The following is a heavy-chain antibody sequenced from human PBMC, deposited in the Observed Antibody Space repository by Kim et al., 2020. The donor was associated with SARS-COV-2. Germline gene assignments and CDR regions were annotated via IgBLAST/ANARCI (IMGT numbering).Heavy chain of an antibody. CDR3: ATDPGPYYYGSGLSKG. CDR2: FDPEDGET. CDR1: GYTLTELS. J-gene: IGHJ4*02. Sequence: ASVKVSCKVSGYTLTELSMHWVRQAPGKGLEWMGGFDPEDGETIYAQKFQGRVTMTEDTSTDTAYMELSSLRSEDTAVYYCATDPGPYYYGSGLSKGWGQGTLVTVSS. V-gene: IGHV1-24*01. D-gene: IGHD3-10*01.